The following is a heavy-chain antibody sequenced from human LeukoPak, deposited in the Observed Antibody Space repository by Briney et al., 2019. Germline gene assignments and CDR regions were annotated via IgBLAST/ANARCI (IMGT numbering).Heavy chain of an antibody. CDR1: GGSISSGDYY. D-gene: IGHD6-6*01. CDR2: IYYSGST. Sequence: SQTLSLTCTVSGGSISSGDYYWSWIRQPPGKGLEWIGYIYYSGSTYYNPSLKSRIIISVDTSKNQFSLKLSSVTAADTAVYYCARAGKGSIAVPFDPWGQGTLVTVSP. CDR3: ARAGKGSIAVPFDP. J-gene: IGHJ5*02. V-gene: IGHV4-30-4*08.